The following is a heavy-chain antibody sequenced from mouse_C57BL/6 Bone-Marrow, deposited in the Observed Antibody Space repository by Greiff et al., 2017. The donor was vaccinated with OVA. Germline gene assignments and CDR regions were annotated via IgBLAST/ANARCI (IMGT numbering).Heavy chain of an antibody. CDR1: GYTFTSYW. J-gene: IGHJ2*01. D-gene: IGHD1-1*01. V-gene: IGHV1-55*01. Sequence: VQLQQPGAELVKPGASVKMSCKASGYTFTSYWITWVKQRPGQGLEWIGDIYPGSGSTNYNEKFKSKATLTVDTSSSTAYMQLSSLTSEDSAVYYCARTLCGSSYNYFDYWGQGTTLTVSS. CDR3: ARTLCGSSYNYFDY. CDR2: IYPGSGST.